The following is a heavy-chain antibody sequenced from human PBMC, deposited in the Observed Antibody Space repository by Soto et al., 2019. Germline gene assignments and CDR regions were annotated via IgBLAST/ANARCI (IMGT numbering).Heavy chain of an antibody. D-gene: IGHD6-19*01. CDR1: GGSISSYY. CDR2: IYYSGST. V-gene: IGHV4-59*01. Sequence: QVQLQESGPGLVKPSETLSLTCTVSGGSISSYYWSWIRQPPGKGLEWIGYIYYSGSTNYNPSLKSRVTISVATSKNQFSLKLSSVTAADTAVYYCASSRGAVAGTFYYWGQGTLVTVSS. CDR3: ASSRGAVAGTFYY. J-gene: IGHJ4*02.